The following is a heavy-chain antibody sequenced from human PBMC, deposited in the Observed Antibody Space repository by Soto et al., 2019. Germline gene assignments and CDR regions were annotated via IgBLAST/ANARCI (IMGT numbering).Heavy chain of an antibody. CDR2: ISGSGGST. CDR3: AKQVVVVAATLYFDY. J-gene: IGHJ4*02. V-gene: IGHV3-23*01. D-gene: IGHD2-15*01. Sequence: EVQLLESGGGLVQPGGSLRLSCAASGFTFSSYARSWVRQAPGKGLVWVSAISGSGGSTYYADSVKGRFTISRDNSKNTLYLQMNSLRAEDTAVYYCAKQVVVVAATLYFDYWGQGTLVTVSS. CDR1: GFTFSSYA.